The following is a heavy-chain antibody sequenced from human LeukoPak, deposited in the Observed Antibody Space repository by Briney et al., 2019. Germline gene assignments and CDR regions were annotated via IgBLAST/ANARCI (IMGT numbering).Heavy chain of an antibody. Sequence: GASVKVSCKASGGTFSSYAISWVRQAPGQGLEWMGRIIPIFGIANYAQKFQGRVTITADKSTSTAYMELSSLRSVDTAVYYCAYCSSTSCFAEYFQHWGQGTLVTVSS. V-gene: IGHV1-69*04. CDR2: IIPIFGIA. CDR3: AYCSSTSCFAEYFQH. D-gene: IGHD2-2*01. CDR1: GGTFSSYA. J-gene: IGHJ1*01.